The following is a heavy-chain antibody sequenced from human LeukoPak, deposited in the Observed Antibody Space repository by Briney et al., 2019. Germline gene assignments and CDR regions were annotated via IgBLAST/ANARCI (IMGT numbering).Heavy chain of an antibody. CDR1: GYTFTSYD. D-gene: IGHD2-2*01. CDR3: ARGLVPAAIHYFDY. J-gene: IGHJ4*02. CDR2: MNPNSGNT. V-gene: IGHV1-8*01. Sequence: GASVKVSCKASGYTFTSYDINWVRQATGQGLEWMGWMNPNSGNTGYAQKFQGRVTMTRNTSISTAYMELSSLRSEDTAVYYCARGLVPAAIHYFDYWGQGTLVTVSS.